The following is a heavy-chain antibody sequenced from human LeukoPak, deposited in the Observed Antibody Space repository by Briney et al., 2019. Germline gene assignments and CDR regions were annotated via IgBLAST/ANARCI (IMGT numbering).Heavy chain of an antibody. CDR2: IYHSGST. V-gene: IGHV4-30-2*01. J-gene: IGHJ4*02. Sequence: KPSQTLSLTCTVSGGSISSGGYYWSWIRQPPGKGLEWIGYIYHSGSTYYNPSLKSRVTISVDTSKNQFSLKLSSVTAADTAVYYCATDARLPAAIFWYYWGQGTLVTVSS. CDR3: ATDARLPAAIFWYY. D-gene: IGHD2-2*02. CDR1: GGSISSGGYY.